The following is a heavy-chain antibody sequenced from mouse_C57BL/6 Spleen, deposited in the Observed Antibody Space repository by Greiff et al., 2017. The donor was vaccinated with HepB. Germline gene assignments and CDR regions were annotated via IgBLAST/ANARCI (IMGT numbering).Heavy chain of an antibody. D-gene: IGHD1-1*01. V-gene: IGHV5-6*01. J-gene: IGHJ1*03. CDR1: GFTFSSYG. CDR3: ARHVTTVVATKAYWYFDV. Sequence: EVKLVESGGDLVKPGGSLKLSCAASGFTFSSYGMSWVRQTPDKRLEWVATISSGGSYTYYPDSVEGRFTISRDNAKNTLYLQMSSLKSEDTAMYYCARHVTTVVATKAYWYFDVWGTGTTVTVSS. CDR2: ISSGGSYT.